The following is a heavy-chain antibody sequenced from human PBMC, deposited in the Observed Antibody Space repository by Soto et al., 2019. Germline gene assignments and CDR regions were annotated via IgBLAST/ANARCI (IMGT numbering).Heavy chain of an antibody. Sequence: PSETLSLTCTVSGGSISSYYWSWIRQPAGKGLEWVGRIYTSGSTNYNPSLKSRVTMSVDTSKNQFSLKLSSVTAADTAVYYCARAPPSTMTRPEYFQHWGQGTLVTVSS. CDR2: IYTSGST. CDR3: ARAPPSTMTRPEYFQH. V-gene: IGHV4-4*07. J-gene: IGHJ1*01. D-gene: IGHD4-17*01. CDR1: GGSISSYY.